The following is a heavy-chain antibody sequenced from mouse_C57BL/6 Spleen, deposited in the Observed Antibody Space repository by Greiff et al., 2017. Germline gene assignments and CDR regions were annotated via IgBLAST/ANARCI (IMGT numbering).Heavy chain of an antibody. CDR2: IDPSDSYT. Sequence: QVQLQQPGAELVRPGTSVKLSCKASGYTFTSYWMHWVKQRPGQGLEWIGVIDPSDSYTNYNQKFKGKATLTVDTSSSTAYMQLSSLTSEDSAVYYCARSWISYYFDYWGQGTTLTVSS. V-gene: IGHV1-59*01. CDR3: ARSWISYYFDY. J-gene: IGHJ2*01. CDR1: GYTFTSYW. D-gene: IGHD6-2*01.